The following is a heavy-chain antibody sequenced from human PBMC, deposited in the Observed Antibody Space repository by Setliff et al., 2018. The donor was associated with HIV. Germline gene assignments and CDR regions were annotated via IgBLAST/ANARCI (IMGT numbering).Heavy chain of an antibody. Sequence: SETLSLTCTVSGGSISSNNYWAWIRRPPGKGLEWIGSIYYRGNTYYNPSLKSRVTISVDTSKNQFSLKLRSVTAADTAVYYCAKQGTYTHYMDVWGKGTTVTVSS. J-gene: IGHJ6*03. V-gene: IGHV4-39*01. CDR3: AKQGTYTHYMDV. CDR1: GGSISSNNY. D-gene: IGHD3-16*01. CDR2: IYYRGNT.